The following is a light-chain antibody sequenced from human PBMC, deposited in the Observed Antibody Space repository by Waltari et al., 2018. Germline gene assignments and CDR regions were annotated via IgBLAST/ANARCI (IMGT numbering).Light chain of an antibody. CDR1: GTDSGGYNY. Sequence: QSALTQPRSVSGSPGQSVTISCTGTGTDSGGYNYVSWYQQHPGKAPKLMIYDVTNRPSGVPGRFSGSKSGNTASLTISGLQAEDEADYYCSYGGSYTVLFGGGTKLTVL. CDR3: CSYGGSYTVL. V-gene: IGLV2-11*01. J-gene: IGLJ2*01. CDR2: DVT.